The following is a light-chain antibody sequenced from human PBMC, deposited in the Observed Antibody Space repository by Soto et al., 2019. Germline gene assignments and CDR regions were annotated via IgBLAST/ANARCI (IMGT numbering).Light chain of an antibody. J-gene: IGLJ3*02. Sequence: QAVVTQEPSLTVSPGGTVTLTCGSSTGAVTSGHYPYWFQQKPGQAPRTLIYDTYNKHSWTPARFSGSLLGGKAALTLSGAQPEDEAEYYCLLSCSGARVFGGGTKLTVL. CDR3: LLSCSGARV. CDR2: DTY. V-gene: IGLV7-46*01. CDR1: TGAVTSGHY.